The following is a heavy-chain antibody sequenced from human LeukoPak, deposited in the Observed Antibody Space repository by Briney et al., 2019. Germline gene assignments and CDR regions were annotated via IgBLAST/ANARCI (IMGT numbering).Heavy chain of an antibody. D-gene: IGHD3-22*01. CDR1: GDSISRSDSY. J-gene: IGHJ1*01. CDR2: IYYSGRT. V-gene: IGHV4-39*01. Sequence: SETLSLTCSVSGDSISRSDSYWDWIRQPPGKGLQWIGTIYYSGRTYYSPSLKSRVTMSVDTSNNQFSLNLRSVTAADMAVYYCARRRYYDGSGYLEWGQGTLLSVSS. CDR3: ARRRYYDGSGYLE.